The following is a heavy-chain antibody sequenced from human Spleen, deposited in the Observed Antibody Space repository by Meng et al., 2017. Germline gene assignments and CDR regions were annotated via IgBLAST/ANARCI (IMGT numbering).Heavy chain of an antibody. Sequence: QVQLQQWGAGLLKPSETLFPPCVVSGGSFSDYYWSWIRQPPGKGLEWIGEINHSGSTNYNPSLESRATISVDTSQNNLSLKLSSVTAADSAVYYCARGPTTMAHDFDYWGQGTLVTVSS. V-gene: IGHV4-34*01. J-gene: IGHJ4*02. CDR1: GGSFSDYY. CDR2: INHSGST. D-gene: IGHD4-11*01. CDR3: ARGPTTMAHDFDY.